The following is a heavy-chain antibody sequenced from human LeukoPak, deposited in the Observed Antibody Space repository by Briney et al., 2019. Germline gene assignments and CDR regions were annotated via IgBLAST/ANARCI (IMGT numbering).Heavy chain of an antibody. CDR2: IYYSGTA. Sequence: SETLSLTCTVSGGSISSGDFSRSWVRQHPEKGLEWIGYIYYSGTAYYNPSLKSRVTMSVDTSKNQFSLKLDSVTAANTAVYYCARFSNAHGVKFDYWGQGTLVTVSS. V-gene: IGHV4-31*03. CDR3: ARFSNAHGVKFDY. CDR1: GGSISSGDFS. J-gene: IGHJ4*02. D-gene: IGHD2-8*01.